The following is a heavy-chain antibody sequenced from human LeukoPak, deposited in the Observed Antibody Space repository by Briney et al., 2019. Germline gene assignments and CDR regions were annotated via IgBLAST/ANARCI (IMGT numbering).Heavy chain of an antibody. V-gene: IGHV4-34*01. D-gene: IGHD3-22*01. CDR3: ARGTFYYDSSGYVDAFDI. J-gene: IGHJ3*02. Sequence: SETLSLTCAVYGGSFSGYYWSWIRQPPGKGLEWIGEINHSGSTNYNPSLKSRVTISVDTSKNQFSLKLSSVTAADTAVYYCARGTFYYDSSGYVDAFDIWGQGTMVTVSS. CDR1: GGSFSGYY. CDR2: INHSGST.